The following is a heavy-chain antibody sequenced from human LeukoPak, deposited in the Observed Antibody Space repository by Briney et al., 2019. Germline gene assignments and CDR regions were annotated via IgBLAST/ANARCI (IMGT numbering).Heavy chain of an antibody. CDR2: IILILGIT. J-gene: IGHJ4*02. V-gene: IGHV1-69*04. D-gene: IGHD5-18*01. CDR3: ARGPVDTSMEKGGPFDY. Sequence: GASVKVSCKASGGTLSSYAISWVRQAPGQGLEWIGRIILILGITNYAQKFQGRVTITADKSTSTAYMELSSLRSEDTAVYYCARGPVDTSMEKGGPFDYWGQGTLVTVSS. CDR1: GGTLSSYA.